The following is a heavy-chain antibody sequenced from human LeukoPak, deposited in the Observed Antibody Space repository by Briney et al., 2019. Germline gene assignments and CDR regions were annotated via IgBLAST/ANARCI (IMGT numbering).Heavy chain of an antibody. J-gene: IGHJ5*02. CDR1: GGSISSYY. CDR3: ARTPTRYSSGWYNWFDP. Sequence: PSETLSLTCTVSGGSISSYYWSWIRQPPGKGLEWIGYIYYGGSTNYNPSLKSRVTISIDTSKNQFSLKLSSVTAADTAVYYCARTPTRYSSGWYNWFDPWGQGTLVTVSS. V-gene: IGHV4-59*01. CDR2: IYYGGST. D-gene: IGHD6-19*01.